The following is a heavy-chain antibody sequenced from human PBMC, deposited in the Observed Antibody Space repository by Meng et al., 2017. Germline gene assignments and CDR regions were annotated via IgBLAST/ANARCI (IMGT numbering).Heavy chain of an antibody. CDR1: GGTLGTYA. D-gene: IGHD4-23*01. Sequence: VRRVQCGAEVKEPGSSVKVSCKAAGGTLGTYAISWVRQAPGQGLEWMGGIIPIFGKANYAQKFQGRVTITADKSTSTAYMELSSLRSEDTAVYYCARGVGYGGNSLYFDYWGQGTLVTVSS. V-gene: IGHV1-69*06. J-gene: IGHJ4*02. CDR3: ARGVGYGGNSLYFDY. CDR2: IIPIFGKA.